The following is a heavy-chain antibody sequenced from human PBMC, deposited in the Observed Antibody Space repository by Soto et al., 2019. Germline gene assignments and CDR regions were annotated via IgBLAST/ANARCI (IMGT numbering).Heavy chain of an antibody. J-gene: IGHJ4*02. CDR3: AGGIAVASIYFDY. Sequence: SLTMCLTCTVAGGYISSYYWSCIRQPPGKGLEWIGYIYYSGSTNYNPSLKSRVTISVDTSKNQFSLKLSSVTAADTAVYYCAGGIAVASIYFDYWGQGTLVTVSS. CDR2: IYYSGST. CDR1: GGYISSYY. V-gene: IGHV4-59*08. D-gene: IGHD6-19*01.